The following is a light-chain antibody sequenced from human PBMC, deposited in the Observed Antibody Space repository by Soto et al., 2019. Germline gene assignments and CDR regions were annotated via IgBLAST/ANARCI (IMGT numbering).Light chain of an antibody. CDR3: CSYAGSYTL. CDR2: DVS. CDR1: SSDVGGYNY. Sequence: QSALTQPRSVSGSPGQSVTMSCTGTSSDVGGYNYVSWYQQHPGKAPKLMIYDVSKRPSGVPDRFSGSKSGNTASLTISGLQAEDEADYYCCSYAGSYTLFGGGPKLTV. J-gene: IGLJ3*02. V-gene: IGLV2-11*01.